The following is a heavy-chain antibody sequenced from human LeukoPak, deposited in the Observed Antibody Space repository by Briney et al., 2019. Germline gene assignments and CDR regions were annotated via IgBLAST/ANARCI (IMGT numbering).Heavy chain of an antibody. J-gene: IGHJ5*02. CDR2: INIDESTA. V-gene: IGHV3-74*01. CDR1: GFTFSNYW. D-gene: IGHD6-19*01. Sequence: GGSLRLSCVASGFTFSNYWLHWVRQAPGKGLVWVSRINIDESTANYADSVKGRFTISRDNSKNTLYLQMNSLRAEDTAVYYCARGIAVAQFDPWGQGTLVTVSS. CDR3: ARGIAVAQFDP.